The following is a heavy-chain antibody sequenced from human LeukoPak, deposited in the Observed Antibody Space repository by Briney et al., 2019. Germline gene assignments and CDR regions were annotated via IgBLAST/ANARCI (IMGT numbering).Heavy chain of an antibody. V-gene: IGHV1-46*01. CDR2: INPSGGST. CDR1: GYTFTSYY. Sequence: ASVKVSCTASGYTFTSYYMHWERQAPGQGLEWVGIINPSGGSTSYAQKFQGRVTMTRDTSTSTVYMELSSLRSEDAAVYYCARGRIAVAEDYFDYWGQGTLVTVSS. CDR3: ARGRIAVAEDYFDY. J-gene: IGHJ4*02. D-gene: IGHD6-19*01.